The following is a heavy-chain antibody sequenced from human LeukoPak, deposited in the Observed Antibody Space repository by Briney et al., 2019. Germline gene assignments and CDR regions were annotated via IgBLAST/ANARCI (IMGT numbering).Heavy chain of an antibody. Sequence: SETLSLTCAVYGESFTTFYWGWIRQTPGKGLEWIGEINHTGSTNYNPSLKSRLTMSLDTSKNQFSLKLSSVTAADTAVYYCVKNIYTYGYPSPFDYWGQGTLVTVSS. CDR3: VKNIYTYGYPSPFDY. D-gene: IGHD5-18*01. J-gene: IGHJ4*02. V-gene: IGHV4-34*10. CDR2: INHTGST. CDR1: GESFTTFY.